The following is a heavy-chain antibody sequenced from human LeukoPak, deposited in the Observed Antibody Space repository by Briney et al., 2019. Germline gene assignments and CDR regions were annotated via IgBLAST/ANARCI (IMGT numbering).Heavy chain of an antibody. CDR3: AKGGPDYGDYAGFDY. Sequence: GGSLRLSCAASGFTFSSYAMSWVRQAPGKGLEWVSAISGSGGSTYYADSVKGRFTISSDNSKNTLYLQMNSLRAEDTAVYYCAKGGPDYGDYAGFDYWGQGTLVTVSS. J-gene: IGHJ4*02. CDR1: GFTFSSYA. D-gene: IGHD4-17*01. V-gene: IGHV3-23*01. CDR2: ISGSGGST.